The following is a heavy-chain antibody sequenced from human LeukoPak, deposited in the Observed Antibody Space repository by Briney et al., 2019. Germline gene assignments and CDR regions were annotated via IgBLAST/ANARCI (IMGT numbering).Heavy chain of an antibody. D-gene: IGHD1-26*01. CDR1: GGSISSSSYY. J-gene: IGHJ5*02. V-gene: IGHV4-39*07. CDR3: ARDTTGSYKTNWFDP. Sequence: SETLSLTCTVSGGSISSSSYYWGWIRQPPGKGLEWIGIFYYSGSTNYNPSLKSRVTISVDTSKNQFSLKLSSVTAADTAVYYCARDTTGSYKTNWFDPWGQGTLVTVSS. CDR2: FYYSGST.